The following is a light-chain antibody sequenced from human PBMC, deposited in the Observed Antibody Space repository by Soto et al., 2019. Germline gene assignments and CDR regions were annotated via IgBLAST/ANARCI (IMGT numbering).Light chain of an antibody. CDR1: QGISIY. CDR2: NAS. Sequence: DIQVTQSPSFLSASVGDRVNITCRASQGISIYLAWYQQKPGRARKLLIYNASTLQAGVPSRFSDSGSGTEFTLTISSLQPEDFATYCGQQFNNYPRTFGQGTKLEIK. CDR3: QQFNNYPRT. J-gene: IGKJ2*01. V-gene: IGKV1-9*01.